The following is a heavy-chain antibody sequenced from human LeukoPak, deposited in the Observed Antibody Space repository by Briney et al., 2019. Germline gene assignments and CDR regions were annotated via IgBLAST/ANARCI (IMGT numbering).Heavy chain of an antibody. Sequence: GGSLRLSCAASGFTFSSYAMHRVRQAPGKGLEWVAVISYDGSNKYYADSVKGRFTISRDNSKNTLYLQMNSLRAEDTAVYYCVRGDYGGPGYWGPGTLVTVSS. CDR3: VRGDYGGPGY. D-gene: IGHD4-23*01. V-gene: IGHV3-30-3*01. CDR1: GFTFSSYA. CDR2: ISYDGSNK. J-gene: IGHJ4*02.